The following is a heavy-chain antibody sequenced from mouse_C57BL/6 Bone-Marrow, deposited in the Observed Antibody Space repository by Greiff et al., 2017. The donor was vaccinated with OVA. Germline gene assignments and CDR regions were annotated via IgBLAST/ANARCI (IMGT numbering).Heavy chain of an antibody. CDR1: GFTFSDYY. CDR3: ASPSYYSNYWFAY. CDR2: ISNGGGST. V-gene: IGHV5-12*01. J-gene: IGHJ3*01. D-gene: IGHD2-5*01. Sequence: EVHLVESGGGLVQPGGSLKLSCAASGFTFSDYYMYWVRQTPEKRLEWVAYISNGGGSTYYPDTVKGRFTISRDNAKNTLYLQMSRLKSEDTAMYYCASPSYYSNYWFAYWGQGTLVTVSA.